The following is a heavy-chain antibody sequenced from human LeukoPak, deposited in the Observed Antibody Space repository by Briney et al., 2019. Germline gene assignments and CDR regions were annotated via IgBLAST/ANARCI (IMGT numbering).Heavy chain of an antibody. CDR2: IYPGDSDT. CDR1: GYSFTSYW. J-gene: IGHJ6*02. Sequence: GESLKISCQGSGYSFTSYWIGWVRQMPGKGLEWMGIIYPGDSDTRYSPSFQGQVTISADKSISTAYLQWSSLKASDTAMYYCASGRRYYYYGMDVWGQGTTVTVSS. CDR3: ASGRRYYYYGMDV. V-gene: IGHV5-51*01.